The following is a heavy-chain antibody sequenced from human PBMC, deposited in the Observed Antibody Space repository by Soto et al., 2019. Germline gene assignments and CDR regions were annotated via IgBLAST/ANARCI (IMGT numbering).Heavy chain of an antibody. J-gene: IGHJ4*02. D-gene: IGHD1-1*01. CDR3: AKDAPRHDAWYDIDY. CDR1: GFAFNGQD. CDR2: ISASGGDT. V-gene: IGHV3-23*01. Sequence: GGAVRLSCVASGFAFNGQDMGWVRQAPGEGLEWVSGISASGGDTQYADSVRGRFTISRDNSKNTLYLQMNGLRAEDTAVYYCAKDAPRHDAWYDIDYWCRETLLTVSS.